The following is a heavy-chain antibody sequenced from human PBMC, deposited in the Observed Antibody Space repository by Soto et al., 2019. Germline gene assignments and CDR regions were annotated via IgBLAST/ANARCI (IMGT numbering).Heavy chain of an antibody. CDR3: AREGSGYNL. D-gene: IGHD5-12*01. J-gene: IGHJ1*01. CDR2: IIPVFGRP. Sequence: SVKVSCKASGGSFSSFGISWVRQAPGQGLEWMGGIIPVFGRPNYAQRFRGRLTITADESTKTVYLELIDLRSEDTAVYYCAREGSGYNLWGQGTQVTVSS. V-gene: IGHV1-69*01. CDR1: GGSFSSFG.